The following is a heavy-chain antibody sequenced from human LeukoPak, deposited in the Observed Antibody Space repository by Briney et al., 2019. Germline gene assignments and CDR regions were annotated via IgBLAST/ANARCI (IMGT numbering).Heavy chain of an antibody. CDR2: IYPGDSDV. CDR1: GYTFTSYW. Sequence: GESLKISCQGSGYTFTSYWVAWVRQMPGKGLEWMGIIYPGDSDVRYSPSFEGQVTVSVDKSISTAYLQWRSLKASDSAMYYCARGSYDSSGYYPKYFDYWGQATLLTVSS. CDR3: ARGSYDSSGYYPKYFDY. D-gene: IGHD3-22*01. J-gene: IGHJ4*02. V-gene: IGHV5-51*01.